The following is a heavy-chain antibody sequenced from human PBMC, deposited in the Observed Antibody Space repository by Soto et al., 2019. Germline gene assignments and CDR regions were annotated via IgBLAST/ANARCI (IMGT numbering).Heavy chain of an antibody. J-gene: IGHJ6*02. D-gene: IGHD3-9*01. Sequence: ASVKVSCKASGGTFSSYAISWVRHAPGQGXEWMGGIIPIFGTANYAQKFQGRVTITADESTSTAYMELSSLRSEDTAVYYCARANYDILTGSPPVGYYYYGMDVWGQGTTVTVSS. CDR1: GGTFSSYA. CDR2: IIPIFGTA. V-gene: IGHV1-69*13. CDR3: ARANYDILTGSPPVGYYYYGMDV.